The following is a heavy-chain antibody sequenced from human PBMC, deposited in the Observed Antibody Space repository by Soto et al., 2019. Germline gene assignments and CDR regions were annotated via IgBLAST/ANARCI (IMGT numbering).Heavy chain of an antibody. Sequence: GGSLILSCAASGFTFSNASMHWVRQAPGKGLEYVSAISSNGGSTYYANSVKGRFTISRDNSKNTLYLQMGSLRAEDMAVYYCARVNYDFWSGYYDYWGQGTLVTVSS. CDR2: ISSNGGST. J-gene: IGHJ4*02. V-gene: IGHV3-64*01. CDR1: GFTFSNAS. CDR3: ARVNYDFWSGYYDY. D-gene: IGHD3-3*01.